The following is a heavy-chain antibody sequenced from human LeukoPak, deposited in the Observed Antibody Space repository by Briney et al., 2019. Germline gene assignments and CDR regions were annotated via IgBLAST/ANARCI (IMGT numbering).Heavy chain of an antibody. V-gene: IGHV1-18*01. J-gene: IGHJ4*02. Sequence: ASVKVSCKASGYTFTSYGIGWVRQAPGQGLEWMGWTSGYNGNTNYAQKLQGRVTMTTDTSTSTAYMELRSLRSDDTAVYYCARGCSSTSCYLFDYWGQGTLVTVSP. CDR2: TSGYNGNT. CDR1: GYTFTSYG. D-gene: IGHD2-2*01. CDR3: ARGCSSTSCYLFDY.